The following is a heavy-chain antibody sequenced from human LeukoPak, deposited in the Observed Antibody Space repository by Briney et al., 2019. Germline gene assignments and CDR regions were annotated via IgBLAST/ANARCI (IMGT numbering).Heavy chain of an antibody. CDR3: ATSSGSYRSIDS. Sequence: SGTLSLTCAVSGGSISSSNWWSWVRQPPGKGLEWIGEIYYGGNTNYNPSLKSRVTISVDKSKNQFSLNMNPVTAADTAVYYCATSSGSYRSIDSWGQGTLVTVSS. J-gene: IGHJ4*02. CDR2: IYYGGNT. V-gene: IGHV4-4*02. D-gene: IGHD1-26*01. CDR1: GGSISSSNW.